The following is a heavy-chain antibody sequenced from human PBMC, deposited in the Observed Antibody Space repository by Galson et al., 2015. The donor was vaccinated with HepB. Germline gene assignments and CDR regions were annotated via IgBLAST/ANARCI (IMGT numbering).Heavy chain of an antibody. J-gene: IGHJ3*02. V-gene: IGHV5-51*03. CDR2: IYPGDSDT. CDR3: ARPSRYCSSTSCLDAFDI. CDR1: GYSFTSYW. D-gene: IGHD2-2*01. Sequence: QSGAEVKKPGESLKISCKGSGYSFTSYWIGWVRQMPGKGLEWMGIIYPGDSDTRYSPSFQGRVTISADKSISTAYLQWSSLKASDTAMYYCARPSRYCSSTSCLDAFDIWGQGTMVTVSS.